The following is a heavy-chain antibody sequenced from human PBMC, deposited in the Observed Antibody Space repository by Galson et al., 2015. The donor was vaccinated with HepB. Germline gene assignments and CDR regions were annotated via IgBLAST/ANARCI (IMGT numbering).Heavy chain of an antibody. J-gene: IGHJ2*01. Sequence: SLRFSCAASGFTFDDYAMHWVRQAPGKGLEWVSGISWNSGSIGYADSVKGRFTISRDTAKNSLYLQMNSLRAEDTALYYCAKGVGGYSYLGYFDLWGRGTLVTVSS. CDR1: GFTFDDYA. CDR3: AKGVGGYSYLGYFDL. CDR2: ISWNSGSI. V-gene: IGHV3-9*01. D-gene: IGHD5-18*01.